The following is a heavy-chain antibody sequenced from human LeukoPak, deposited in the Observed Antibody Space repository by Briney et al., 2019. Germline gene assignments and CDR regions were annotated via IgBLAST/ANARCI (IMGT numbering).Heavy chain of an antibody. V-gene: IGHV1-69*13. CDR2: IIPLFGTP. CDR1: GYTFTSYG. J-gene: IGHJ4*02. D-gene: IGHD6-19*01. CDR3: ARDLSSGWYYFDY. Sequence: SVKVSCKASGYTFTSYGISWVRQAPGQGLEWMGGIIPLFGTPNYAQKFQGRVTITADESTSTAYMELSSLRSEDTAVYYCARDLSSGWYYFDYWGQGTLVTVSS.